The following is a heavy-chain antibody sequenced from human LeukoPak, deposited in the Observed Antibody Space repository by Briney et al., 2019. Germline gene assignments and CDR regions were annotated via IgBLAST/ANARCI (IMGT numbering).Heavy chain of an antibody. J-gene: IGHJ4*02. CDR1: GGTSRGYY. D-gene: IGHD3-22*01. CDR2: INHSGST. CDR3: ARDYHYDSRGYD. Sequence: SETLSLTCAVHGGTSRGYYWCTSRQPPGKGLEWIGEINHSGSTNYNPSLKSRVTISVDTSKNQFSLKLSSVTAADTAVYYCARDYHYDSRGYDWGQGTLVTVSS. V-gene: IGHV4-34*01.